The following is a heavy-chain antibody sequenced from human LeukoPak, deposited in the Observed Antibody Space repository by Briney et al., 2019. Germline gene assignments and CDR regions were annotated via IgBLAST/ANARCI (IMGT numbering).Heavy chain of an antibody. CDR2: ISYDGSNK. Sequence: GGSLRLSCAASGFTFSSYAMHWVRQAPGKGLEWVAVISYDGSNKYYADSVKGRFTISRDNSKNTLYLQMNSLRAEDTAVYYCARDSAEYYDFWSGAFTIWGQGTMVTVSS. D-gene: IGHD3-3*01. V-gene: IGHV3-30*04. CDR1: GFTFSSYA. CDR3: ARDSAEYYDFWSGAFTI. J-gene: IGHJ3*02.